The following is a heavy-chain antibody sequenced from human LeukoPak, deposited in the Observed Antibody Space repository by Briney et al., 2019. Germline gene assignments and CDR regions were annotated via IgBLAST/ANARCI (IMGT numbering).Heavy chain of an antibody. D-gene: IGHD3-22*01. CDR1: GFTFSTYG. CDR2: ISGSGGSK. CDR3: AKMIVVVTNPFDY. Sequence: GGTLRLSCAASGFTFSTYGMSWVRQAPGKGLEWVSGISGSGGSKYYADSVKGRFTISRDNSKNKLYLQMNSLRAEDTAIYYCAKMIVVVTNPFDYWGQGTLVTVSS. J-gene: IGHJ4*02. V-gene: IGHV3-23*01.